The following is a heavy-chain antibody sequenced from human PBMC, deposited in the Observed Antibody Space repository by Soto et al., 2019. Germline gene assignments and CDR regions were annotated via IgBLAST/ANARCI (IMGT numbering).Heavy chain of an antibody. CDR3: AGRDILSGYFSY. CDR2: MNPNSGNT. CDR1: GYTLTSYD. D-gene: IGHD3-9*01. V-gene: IGHV1-8*01. Sequence: ASVKVSCKASGYTLTSYDINWVRQAPGQGLEWMGWMNPNSGNTGSAQKFQGGVTMTRNTSISTVHMELSSLRSEDTAVYYCAGRDILSGYFSYWGQGTQVTVSS. J-gene: IGHJ4*02.